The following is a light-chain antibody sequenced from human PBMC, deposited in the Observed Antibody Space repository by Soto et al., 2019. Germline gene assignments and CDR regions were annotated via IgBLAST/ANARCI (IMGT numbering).Light chain of an antibody. V-gene: IGLV2-14*01. CDR3: SSYTSSSVV. CDR1: SSDVGGYNY. J-gene: IGLJ2*01. Sequence: QSALTQPASVSGSPGQSITISCTGTSSDVGGYNYVSWYQQHPGKAPKLMIYDVGNRPSGVSNRFSGSKSGNTASLTISGLQAEDEADYYCSSYTSSSVVFGGGTKVTVL. CDR2: DVG.